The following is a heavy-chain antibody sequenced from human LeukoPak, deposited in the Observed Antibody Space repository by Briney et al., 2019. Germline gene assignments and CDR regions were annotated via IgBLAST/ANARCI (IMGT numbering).Heavy chain of an antibody. CDR3: AREIPGPYMIVAVGDAFDI. D-gene: IGHD3-22*01. V-gene: IGHV1-69*05. Sequence: ASVKVSCKASGYTFTSYAISWVRQAPGQGLEWMGRIIPIFGTANYAQKFQGRVTITTDESTSTAYMELSSLRSEDTAVYYCAREIPGPYMIVAVGDAFDIWGQGTMVTVSS. CDR2: IIPIFGTA. CDR1: GYTFTSYA. J-gene: IGHJ3*02.